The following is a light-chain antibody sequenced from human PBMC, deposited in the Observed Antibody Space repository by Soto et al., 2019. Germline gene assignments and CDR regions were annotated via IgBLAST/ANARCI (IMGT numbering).Light chain of an antibody. Sequence: LTQPAAVSGSPGQSITISCSGTSSDVGTYNLVSWYQQYPGKAPRLMIYEVTKRPSGVSNRFSGSKSGNTASLTISGLQPEDEADYYCCSYAGSSSSIFGTGTKVTVL. J-gene: IGLJ1*01. V-gene: IGLV2-23*02. CDR1: SSDVGTYNL. CDR2: EVT. CDR3: CSYAGSSSSI.